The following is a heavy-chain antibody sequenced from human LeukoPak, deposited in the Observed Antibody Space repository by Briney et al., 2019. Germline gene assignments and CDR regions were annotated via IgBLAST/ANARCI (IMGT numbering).Heavy chain of an antibody. CDR2: IYYSGST. CDR1: GGSISSYY. D-gene: IGHD2-2*01. Sequence: SETLSLTCTVSGGSISSYYWSWIRQPPGKGLEWIGYIYYSGSTNYNPSLKSRVTISVDTSKNQFSLKLSSVTAADTAVYYCARAVGYCSSTSCPNTYYYYGMDVWGQGTTVTVSS. J-gene: IGHJ6*02. CDR3: ARAVGYCSSTSCPNTYYYYGMDV. V-gene: IGHV4-59*01.